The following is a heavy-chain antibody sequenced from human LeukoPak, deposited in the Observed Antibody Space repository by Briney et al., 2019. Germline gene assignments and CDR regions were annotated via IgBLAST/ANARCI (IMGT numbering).Heavy chain of an antibody. V-gene: IGHV4-59*01. CDR3: ARAPPNYSNSSITLDY. J-gene: IGHJ4*02. D-gene: IGHD4-11*01. CDR2: IYYSGST. CDR1: GGSIRSYY. Sequence: PSETLSLTCTVSGGSIRSYYWSWIRQPPGKGLEWIGYIYYSGSTNYNPSLKSRVTILVDTSKNQFSLKLSSVTAADTAVYYCARAPPNYSNSSITLDYWAQGTLVTVSS.